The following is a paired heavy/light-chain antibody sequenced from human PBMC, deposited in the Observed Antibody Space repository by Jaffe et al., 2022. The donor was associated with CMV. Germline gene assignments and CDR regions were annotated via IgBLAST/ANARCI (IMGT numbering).Heavy chain of an antibody. V-gene: IGHV3-33*03. CDR3: ARSMGHSSDWYYFDS. CDR2: VWYDGNIK. D-gene: IGHD6-19*01. CDR1: GFTFTSHA. Sequence: QVQLVESGGGVIQPGRSLRLSCAASGFTFTSHAMHWVRQAPGKGLEWVAVVWYDGNIKYYADSVKGRFTVSRDNSNNTLYLQMNSLRAEDTALYYCARSMGHSSDWYYFDSWGQGALVTVSS. J-gene: IGHJ4*02.
Light chain of an antibody. CDR2: SAS. V-gene: IGKV1-9*01. CDR1: QGTITY. CDR3: QQLNSYPWT. J-gene: IGKJ1*01. Sequence: DIQLTQSPSFLSASVGDRVAITCRANQGTITYLAWYQKKPGKAPKLLIYSASTLQSGVPSRFSGSGSGTEFTLAISSLQPEDFATYYCQQLNSYPWTFGQGTKVEIK.